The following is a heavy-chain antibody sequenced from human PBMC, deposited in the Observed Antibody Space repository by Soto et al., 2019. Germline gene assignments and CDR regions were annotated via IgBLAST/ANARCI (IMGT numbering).Heavy chain of an antibody. CDR1: GFIFSSYA. CDR2: ISGSGGTT. Sequence: PGGSLRLSCAASGFIFSSYAMSLVRQAPGKGLECVSAISGSGGTTYYADSVKGRFTISRDNSKNRLYLQMNILRAEDTAVYYCAKDVLTSPRAFDIWGQATMVTVSS. J-gene: IGHJ3*02. D-gene: IGHD3-16*01. V-gene: IGHV3-23*01. CDR3: AKDVLTSPRAFDI.